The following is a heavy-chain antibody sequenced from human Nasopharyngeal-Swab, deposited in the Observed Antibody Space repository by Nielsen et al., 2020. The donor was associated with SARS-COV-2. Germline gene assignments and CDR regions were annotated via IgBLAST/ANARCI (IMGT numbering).Heavy chain of an antibody. CDR3: AREGENVDTAMGGLWDYFYYYYMDV. CDR1: GFTFSSYG. V-gene: IGHV3-33*01. CDR2: IWYDGSNK. J-gene: IGHJ6*03. D-gene: IGHD5-18*01. Sequence: GESLKISCAASGFTFSSYGMHWVRQAPGKGLEWVAVIWYDGSNKYYADSVKGRFTISRDNSKNTLYLQMNSLRAEDTAVYYCAREGENVDTAMGGLWDYFYYYYMDVWGKGTTVTVSS.